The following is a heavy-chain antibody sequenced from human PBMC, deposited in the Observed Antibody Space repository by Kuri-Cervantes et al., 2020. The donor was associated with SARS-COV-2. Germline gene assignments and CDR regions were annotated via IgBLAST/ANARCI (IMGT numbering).Heavy chain of an antibody. CDR3: ARARVRGLITAYYYYGMDV. D-gene: IGHD3-10*01. Sequence: ASVKVSCKASGYTFTDYYIHWVRQAPGQGLEWMGRINPNSGGTDYAQRFQGWVTVTRDTSINTAYMDLTRLTSDDTAVYYFARARVRGLITAYYYYGMDVWGQGTTVTVSS. CDR1: GYTFTDYY. CDR2: INPNSGGT. V-gene: IGHV1-2*04. J-gene: IGHJ6*02.